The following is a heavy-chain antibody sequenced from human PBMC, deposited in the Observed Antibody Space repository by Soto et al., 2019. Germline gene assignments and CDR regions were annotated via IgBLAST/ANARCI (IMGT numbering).Heavy chain of an antibody. CDR1: GFTFSSYA. J-gene: IGHJ6*02. D-gene: IGHD4-17*01. CDR3: AKDTVTHYGMDV. V-gene: IGHV3-23*01. CDR2: ISGSGGST. Sequence: VQLLESGGGLVQPGGSLRLSCAASGFTFSSYAMSWVRQAPGKGLEWVSAISGSGGSTYYADSVKGRFTISRDNSKNPLYLQMNSLRAEVTAVYYCAKDTVTHYGMDVWGQGTTVTVSS.